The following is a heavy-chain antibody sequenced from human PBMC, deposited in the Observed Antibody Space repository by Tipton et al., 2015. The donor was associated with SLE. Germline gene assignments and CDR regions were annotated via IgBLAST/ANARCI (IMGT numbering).Heavy chain of an antibody. CDR3: ARDLSSGWDR. D-gene: IGHD6-19*01. Sequence: TLSLTCAVYGGSFSGYYWSWIRQPPGKGLEWIGEINHSGSTNYNPSLKSRVTISVDTSKNQFSLKLSSVTPEDTAVYYCARDLSSGWDRWGQGTLVTVSS. CDR1: GGSFSGYY. J-gene: IGHJ5*02. CDR2: INHSGST. V-gene: IGHV4-34*01.